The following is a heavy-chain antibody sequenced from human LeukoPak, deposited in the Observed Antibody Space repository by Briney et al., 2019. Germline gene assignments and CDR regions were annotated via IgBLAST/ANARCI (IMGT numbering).Heavy chain of an antibody. D-gene: IGHD2-2*01. CDR2: IYYSGST. J-gene: IGHJ4*02. Sequence: SETLSLTCTVSGGSISSSSYYWGWIRQPPGKGLEWIGSIYYSGSTYYNPSLKSRVTISVDTSKNQFSLKLSYVTAADTAIYYCARHLSTSQASDGGYWGQGTLVTVSS. CDR3: ARHLSTSQASDGGY. CDR1: GGSISSSSYY. V-gene: IGHV4-39*01.